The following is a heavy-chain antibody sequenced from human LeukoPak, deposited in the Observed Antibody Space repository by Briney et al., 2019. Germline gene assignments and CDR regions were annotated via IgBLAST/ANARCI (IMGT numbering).Heavy chain of an antibody. CDR1: GFTFSSYA. CDR3: ARVRYGELDV. CDR2: MSGSGGST. J-gene: IGHJ6*02. D-gene: IGHD4-17*01. V-gene: IGHV3-23*01. Sequence: PGGSLRLSCAASGFTFSSYAMSWVRQAPGKGLEGVSSMSGSGGSTYYADSVKGRFTISRDDSKNTLYLQMNSLRAEDTAVYYCARVRYGELDVWGQGTTVTVS.